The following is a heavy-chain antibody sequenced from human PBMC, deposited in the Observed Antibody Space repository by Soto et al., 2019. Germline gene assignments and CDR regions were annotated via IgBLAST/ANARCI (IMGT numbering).Heavy chain of an antibody. V-gene: IGHV3-33*01. CDR1: GFTFSSYG. CDR3: ATSIGYYIQRLDY. D-gene: IGHD3-22*01. J-gene: IGHJ4*02. Sequence: QVQLVESGGGVVQPGRSLRLSCAASGFTFSSYGMHWVRQAPGRGLEWVAVIWYDGSNKYYADSVKGRFTISRDNSKITLYLKMISLGAEVTAVYYCATSIGYYIQRLDYWGQGTLVTVSS. CDR2: IWYDGSNK.